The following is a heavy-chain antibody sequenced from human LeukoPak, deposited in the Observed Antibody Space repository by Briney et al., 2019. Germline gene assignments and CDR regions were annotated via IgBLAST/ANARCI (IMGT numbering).Heavy chain of an antibody. CDR2: INPNSGGT. Sequence: ASVKVSCKASGYTFTGYYMHWVRQAPGQGLEWMGWINPNSGGTNYAQKFQGGVTMTRDTSISTAYMELSRLRSDDTAVYYCAREARGYSSEFDYWGQGTLVTVSS. CDR3: AREARGYSSEFDY. J-gene: IGHJ4*02. CDR1: GYTFTGYY. D-gene: IGHD6-19*01. V-gene: IGHV1-2*02.